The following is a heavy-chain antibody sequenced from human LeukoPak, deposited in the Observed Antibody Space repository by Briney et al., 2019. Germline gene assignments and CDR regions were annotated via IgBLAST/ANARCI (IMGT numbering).Heavy chain of an antibody. V-gene: IGHV4-39*01. CDR2: IYFSET. CDR1: GASFSDTTYY. J-gene: IGHJ3*02. D-gene: IGHD3-22*01. Sequence: PSETLSLTCTVSGASFSDTTYYWAWIRPPPGKGLELVVSIYFSETKYNPSLKSRITISRDTSKNQFSLKLSSVTAADTAVYYCASPSKLVISRGGFDIWGEGRMVTVSA. CDR3: ASPSKLVISRGGFDI.